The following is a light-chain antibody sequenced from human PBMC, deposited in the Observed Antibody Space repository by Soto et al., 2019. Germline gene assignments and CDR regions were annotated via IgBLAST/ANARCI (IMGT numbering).Light chain of an antibody. CDR2: DAS. V-gene: IGKV3-11*01. CDR3: QQRSNWPPYT. J-gene: IGKJ2*01. Sequence: EIVLTQSPATLSLSPGERATLSCRASQSVSSYLAWYQQKPGQAPRLLIYDASNMATGIPASFSVSGSGTDCTLTISSLAPEDFAVYYCQQRSNWPPYTFGPGTKLEIK. CDR1: QSVSSY.